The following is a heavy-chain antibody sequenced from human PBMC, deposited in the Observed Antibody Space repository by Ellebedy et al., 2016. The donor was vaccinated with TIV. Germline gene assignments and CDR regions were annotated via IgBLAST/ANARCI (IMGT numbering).Heavy chain of an antibody. CDR2: IIPVFGTA. J-gene: IGHJ6*02. CDR3: ARVGSYFGYYYYGMDV. D-gene: IGHD1-26*01. Sequence: ASVKVSCKASGGTLSSYTISWVRQAPGQGLEWMGGIIPVFGTANYAQKFQGRVQITADESTSTAYMELSSLRSEDTAVYYCARVGSYFGYYYYGMDVWGQGTTVTVSS. V-gene: IGHV1-69*13. CDR1: GGTLSSYT.